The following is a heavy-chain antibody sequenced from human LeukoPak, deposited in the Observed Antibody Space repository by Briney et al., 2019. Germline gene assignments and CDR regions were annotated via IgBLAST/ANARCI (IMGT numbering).Heavy chain of an antibody. CDR2: IYYSGST. Sequence: PSEPLSLTCTVSGGSISSYYWSWIRQPPGKGLEWIGYIYYSGSTNYNPALKSRVTISVDTSNNQFSLKLSSVTAADTAVYYCAKLNSSGWYGFDYWGQGTLVTVSS. V-gene: IGHV4-59*08. CDR1: GGSISSYY. CDR3: AKLNSSGWYGFDY. D-gene: IGHD6-19*01. J-gene: IGHJ4*02.